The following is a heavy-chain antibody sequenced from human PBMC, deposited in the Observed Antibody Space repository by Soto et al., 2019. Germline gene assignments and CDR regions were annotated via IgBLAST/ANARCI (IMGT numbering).Heavy chain of an antibody. CDR2: INHSGST. CDR3: VRPCSVRSGYDYPYYYYYYMDV. V-gene: IGHV4-34*01. CDR1: GGSFSGYY. Sequence: PSETLSLTCAVYGGSFSGYYWSWIRQPPGKGLEWIGEINHSGSTNYNPSLKSRVTISVDTSKNQFSLKLSSVTAADTAVYYCVRPCSVRSGYDYPYYYYYYMDVWGKGTTVTVSS. J-gene: IGHJ6*03. D-gene: IGHD5-12*01.